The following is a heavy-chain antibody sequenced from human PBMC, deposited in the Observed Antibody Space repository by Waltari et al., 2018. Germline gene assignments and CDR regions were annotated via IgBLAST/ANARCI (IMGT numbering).Heavy chain of an antibody. Sequence: QVQLVQSGAEVKKPGASVKVSCEASGYTFTDVYMHWLRQAPGQGPEWMGRVSPSSGDTRYAQKFQGRVTMTRDMSISTAYMELRWLRSDDTAVYYCATNRWDYGNVFDYWGQGTLVTVSS. CDR1: GYTFTDVY. J-gene: IGHJ4*02. CDR2: VSPSSGDT. CDR3: ATNRWDYGNVFDY. V-gene: IGHV1-2*06. D-gene: IGHD4-17*01.